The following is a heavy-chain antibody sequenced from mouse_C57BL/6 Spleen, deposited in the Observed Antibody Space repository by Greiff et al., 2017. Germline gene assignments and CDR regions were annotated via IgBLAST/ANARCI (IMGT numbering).Heavy chain of an antibody. V-gene: IGHV1-82*01. J-gene: IGHJ2*01. Sequence: VQRVESGPELVKPGASVKISCKASGYAFSSSWMNWVKQRPGKGLEWIGRIYPGDGDTNYNGKFKGKATLTADKSSSTAYMQLSSLTSEDSAVYFCARERVYYCGSSGLDYFDYWGQGTTLTVSS. D-gene: IGHD1-1*01. CDR3: ARERVYYCGSSGLDYFDY. CDR2: IYPGDGDT. CDR1: GYAFSSSW.